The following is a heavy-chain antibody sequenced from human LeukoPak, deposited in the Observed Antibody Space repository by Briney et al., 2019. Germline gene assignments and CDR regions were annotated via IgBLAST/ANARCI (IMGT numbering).Heavy chain of an antibody. CDR2: ISAYNGNT. V-gene: IGHV1-18*01. D-gene: IGHD1-7*01. CDR3: ARINWNYKDTDY. Sequence: ASVKVSCKASGYTFTSYGISGVGQAPGQGLEGMGWISAYNGNTNYAQKLQGRVTMTTDTSTSTAYMELRSLRSDDTAVYYCARINWNYKDTDYWGQGTLVTVSS. J-gene: IGHJ4*02. CDR1: GYTFTSYG.